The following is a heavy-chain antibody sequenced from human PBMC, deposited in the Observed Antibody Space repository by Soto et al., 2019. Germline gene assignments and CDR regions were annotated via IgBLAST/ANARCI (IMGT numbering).Heavy chain of an antibody. Sequence: PGGSLRLSCAASGFTFSSYSMNWVRQAPGKGLEWVSSISSSSSYIYYADSVKGRFTISRDNAKNSLYLQMNSLRAEDTAVYYCARIAAAGPSRPEYFQHWGQGTLVTVSS. CDR3: ARIAAAGPSRPEYFQH. D-gene: IGHD6-13*01. J-gene: IGHJ1*01. CDR1: GFTFSSYS. V-gene: IGHV3-21*01. CDR2: ISSSSSYI.